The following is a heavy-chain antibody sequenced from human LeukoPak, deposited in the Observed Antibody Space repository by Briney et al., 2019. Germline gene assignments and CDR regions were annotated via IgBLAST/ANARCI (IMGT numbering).Heavy chain of an antibody. CDR2: INQDGSDI. Sequence: GGSLRLSCTASGFTFGNYWMTWVRQAPGKGLEWVANINQDGSDIHYADPVEGRFTISRDNAKNSLYLQMNSVRAEDTAVYFCARTPKVSQYGMDVGGQGTTVTVSS. CDR1: GFTFGNYW. J-gene: IGHJ6*02. D-gene: IGHD2-15*01. V-gene: IGHV3-7*01. CDR3: ARTPKVSQYGMDV.